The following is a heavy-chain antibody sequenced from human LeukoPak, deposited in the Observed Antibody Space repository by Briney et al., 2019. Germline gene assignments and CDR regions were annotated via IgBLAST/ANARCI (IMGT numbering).Heavy chain of an antibody. V-gene: IGHV1-8*03. Sequence: GASVKVSCKASGYTFTSYDINWVRQATGQGLEWMGWINPNSGNTGYAQKFQGKVTITRNTSISTAYMELSSLRSEDTAVYYCARYDSSGYGYWGQGTLVTVSS. D-gene: IGHD3-22*01. CDR1: GYTFTSYD. CDR2: INPNSGNT. CDR3: ARYDSSGYGY. J-gene: IGHJ4*02.